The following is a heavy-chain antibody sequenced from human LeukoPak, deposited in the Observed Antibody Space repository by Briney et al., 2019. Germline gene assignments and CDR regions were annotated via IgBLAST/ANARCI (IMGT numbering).Heavy chain of an antibody. Sequence: SETLSLTCAGYGGSFSGYYWSWIRQPPGKGLEWIGEINHSGSTNYNPSLKSRVTISVDTSKNQFSLKLSSVTAADTAVYYCARVRTTVAPYYFDYWGQGTLVTVSS. CDR2: INHSGST. J-gene: IGHJ4*02. CDR3: ARVRTTVAPYYFDY. D-gene: IGHD4-23*01. CDR1: GGSFSGYY. V-gene: IGHV4-34*01.